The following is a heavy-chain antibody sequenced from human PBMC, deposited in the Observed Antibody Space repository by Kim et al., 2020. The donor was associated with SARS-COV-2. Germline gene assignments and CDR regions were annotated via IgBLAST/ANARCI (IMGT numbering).Heavy chain of an antibody. CDR2: ISGSGGST. D-gene: IGHD5-18*01. Sequence: GGSLRLSCAASGFTFSSYAMSWVRQDPGKRLEWVTAISGSGGSTYYADSVKGRFTISRDNSKNTLYMQMNSLRAEDTAVYYCEAMVTFYGMDVWGHGTTVTVS. CDR3: EAMVTFYGMDV. J-gene: IGHJ6*02. CDR1: GFTFSSYA. V-gene: IGHV3-23*01.